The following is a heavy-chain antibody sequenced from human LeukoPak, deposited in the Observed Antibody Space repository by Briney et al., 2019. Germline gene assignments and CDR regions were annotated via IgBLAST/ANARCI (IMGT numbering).Heavy chain of an antibody. Sequence: PGGSLRLSCAASGFTFSTYEMNWVRQAPGKGLEWVSHISSGGTTIYYADSVKGRFTISRDNAKKSLYLQTNSLRAEDTAVYYCARGKGFDPWGQGTLVTVSS. CDR3: ARGKGFDP. CDR2: ISSGGTTI. CDR1: GFTFSTYE. V-gene: IGHV3-48*03. J-gene: IGHJ5*02.